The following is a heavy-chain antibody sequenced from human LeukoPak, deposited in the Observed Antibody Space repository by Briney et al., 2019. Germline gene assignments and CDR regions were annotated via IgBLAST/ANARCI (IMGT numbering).Heavy chain of an antibody. J-gene: IGHJ6*02. V-gene: IGHV6-1*01. CDR1: GDSVYSNSAA. D-gene: IGHD3-3*01. CDR3: ARDGGILGPKAFYALDV. Sequence: SQTLSLTCAISGDSVYSNSAAWHWIRQSPSRGLEWLGRTYYMSKWYKDYAVSVRSRVTINADTSRNQFSLQLNSVTPKDTAVYYCARDGGILGPKAFYALDVWGQGTTVTVSS. CDR2: TYYMSKWYK.